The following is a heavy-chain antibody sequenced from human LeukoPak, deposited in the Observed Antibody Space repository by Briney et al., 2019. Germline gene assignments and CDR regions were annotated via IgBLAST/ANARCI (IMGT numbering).Heavy chain of an antibody. V-gene: IGHV3-23*01. J-gene: IGHJ4*02. CDR3: ATRRDGYNTGGY. CDR1: GFIFSSYA. Sequence: GASLRLSCAASGFIFSSYAMSWVRQAPGKGLEWVSAISGSGGSTYYADSVKGRFTISRDNSKNTLYLQMNSLRAEDTAVYYCATRRDGYNTGGYWGQGTLVTVSS. D-gene: IGHD5-24*01. CDR2: ISGSGGST.